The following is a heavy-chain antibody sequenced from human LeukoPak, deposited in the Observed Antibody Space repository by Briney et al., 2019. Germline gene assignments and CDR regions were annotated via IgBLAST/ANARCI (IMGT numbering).Heavy chain of an antibody. J-gene: IGHJ5*02. CDR2: ISSNGGST. V-gene: IGHV3-64D*09. D-gene: IGHD3-10*01. CDR1: GFTFRNYA. CDR3: VKVGADFGENGWFDP. Sequence: GGSLRLSCSASGFTFRNYAMHWVRQAPGKGLEYVSVISSNGGSTYFADSVKGRFTISRDSSKNTVYLQMSSLRAEDTAVYYCVKVGADFGENGWFDPWGQGTLVTVSS.